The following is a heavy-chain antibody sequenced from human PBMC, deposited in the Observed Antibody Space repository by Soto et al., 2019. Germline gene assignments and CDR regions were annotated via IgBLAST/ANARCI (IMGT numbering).Heavy chain of an antibody. CDR3: ARDSYYDFWSGLSGGSSSKNYYYYYGMDV. Sequence: GASVKVSCKASGYTFTSYAMHWVRQAPGQRLEWMGWINAGNGNTKYSQKFQGRVTITRDTSASTAYMELSSLRSEDTAVYYCARDSYYDFWSGLSGGSSSKNYYYYYGMDVWGQGTTVTVSS. D-gene: IGHD3-3*01. V-gene: IGHV1-3*01. CDR1: GYTFTSYA. J-gene: IGHJ6*02. CDR2: INAGNGNT.